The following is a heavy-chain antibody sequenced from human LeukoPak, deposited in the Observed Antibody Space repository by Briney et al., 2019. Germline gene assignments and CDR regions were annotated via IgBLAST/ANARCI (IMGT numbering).Heavy chain of an antibody. J-gene: IGHJ6*03. CDR1: GGSISSSSYY. CDR3: ASRRGAAPYYYYMDV. D-gene: IGHD3-10*01. CDR2: IYYSGST. Sequence: SETLSLTCTVSGGSISSSSYYWGWIRQPPGKGLEWIGSIYYSGSTYYNPSLKSRVTISVDTSKNQFSLKLSSVTAADTAVYYCASRRGAAPYYYYMDVWGKGTTVTVSS. V-gene: IGHV4-39*07.